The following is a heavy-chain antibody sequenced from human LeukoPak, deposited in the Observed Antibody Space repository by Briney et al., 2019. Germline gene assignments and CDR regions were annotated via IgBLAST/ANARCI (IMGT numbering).Heavy chain of an antibody. J-gene: IGHJ4*02. D-gene: IGHD1-1*01. Sequence: SVKVSXKASGGTFSSYAISWVRQAPGQGLEWMGRIIPIFGTANYAQKFQGRVTITTDESTSTAYMELSSLRSEDTAVYYCARDPTRTGLDYWGQGTLVTVSS. V-gene: IGHV1-69*05. CDR3: ARDPTRTGLDY. CDR2: IIPIFGTA. CDR1: GGTFSSYA.